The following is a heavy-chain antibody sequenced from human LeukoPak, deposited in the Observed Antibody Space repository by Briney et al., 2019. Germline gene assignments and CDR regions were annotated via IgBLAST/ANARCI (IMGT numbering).Heavy chain of an antibody. J-gene: IGHJ4*02. CDR2: IYYSGST. CDR1: GGSISSYY. Sequence: PSETLSLTCTVSGGSISSYYWSWIRQPPGKGLEWIGYIYYSGSTNYNPSLKSRVTISVDTSKNQFSLKLSSVTAADTAVYYCVRYSSSWEFDYWGQGTLVTVSS. D-gene: IGHD6-13*01. V-gene: IGHV4-59*01. CDR3: VRYSSSWEFDY.